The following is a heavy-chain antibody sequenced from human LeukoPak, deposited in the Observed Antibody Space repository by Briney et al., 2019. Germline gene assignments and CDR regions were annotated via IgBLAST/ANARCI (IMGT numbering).Heavy chain of an antibody. J-gene: IGHJ3*02. Sequence: GGSLRLSCAASGFTFNNFAMNWVRQAPGKGLEWVSAITGTGSTYYADSVRGRFTISRDISTAILFLQINSLRGEDTALYYCAKSTVTTTAAYDIWGRGTVVTISS. CDR3: AKSTVTTTAAYDI. CDR2: ITGTGST. V-gene: IGHV3-23*01. D-gene: IGHD4-17*01. CDR1: GFTFNNFA.